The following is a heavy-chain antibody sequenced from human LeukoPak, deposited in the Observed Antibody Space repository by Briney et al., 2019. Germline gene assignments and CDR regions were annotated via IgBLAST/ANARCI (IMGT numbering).Heavy chain of an antibody. CDR1: GGSISSYY. J-gene: IGHJ4*02. D-gene: IGHD3-22*01. CDR3: ASTENYYDSSGYYLEFDY. Sequence: SETLSLTCTVSGGSISSYYWSWIRQPAGRGLEWIGRIYTSGSTNYNPSLKSRVTISVDKSKNQFSLKLSSVTAADTAVYYCASTENYYDSSGYYLEFDYWGQGTLVTVSS. CDR2: IYTSGST. V-gene: IGHV4-4*07.